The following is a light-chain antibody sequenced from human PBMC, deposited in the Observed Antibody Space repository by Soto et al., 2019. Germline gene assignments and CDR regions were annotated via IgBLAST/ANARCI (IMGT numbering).Light chain of an antibody. J-gene: IGLJ3*02. Sequence: QSVLTQPASVSGSPGQSLTLSCTGTSSDIGNYNLVSCYQQHPGKVPKLILYEGTTRPSGVSNRISGSKSGNTAALTISGLQAEDEADYYCCSYAGSTSVVFGGGTKVTVL. CDR2: EGT. V-gene: IGLV2-23*01. CDR1: SSDIGNYNL. CDR3: CSYAGSTSVV.